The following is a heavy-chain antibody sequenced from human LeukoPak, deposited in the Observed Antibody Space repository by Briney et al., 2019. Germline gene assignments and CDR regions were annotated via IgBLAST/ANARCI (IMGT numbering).Heavy chain of an antibody. J-gene: IGHJ3*02. CDR2: ISSSSSYI. D-gene: IGHD3-3*01. V-gene: IGHV3-21*01. CDR3: ARDQRGRFLGDAFDI. Sequence: GGSLRLSCAASGFTFSSYSMNWVRQAPGKGLEWVSSISSSSSYIYYADSVKGRFTISRDNAKNSLYLQMNSLRAEDTAVYYCARDQRGRFLGDAFDIWGQGTMVTVSS. CDR1: GFTFSSYS.